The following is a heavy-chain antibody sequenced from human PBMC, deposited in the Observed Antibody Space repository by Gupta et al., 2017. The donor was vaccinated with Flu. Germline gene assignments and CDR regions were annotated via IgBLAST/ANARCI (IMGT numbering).Heavy chain of an antibody. J-gene: IGHJ4*02. V-gene: IGHV4-38-2*01. Sequence: QVQLQESGPGRLKPSETLSLTCAVSGDSISSGFYWGWIRQSPGKGLEWSGSAYHSAITYYNPSLLSRATISVDTSKNQFSLSLSSVTAADTAVYYCARAASYYDSSGYFVYWGQGTLVTVSS. CDR2: AYHSAIT. CDR3: ARAASYYDSSGYFVY. D-gene: IGHD3-22*01. CDR1: GDSISSGFY.